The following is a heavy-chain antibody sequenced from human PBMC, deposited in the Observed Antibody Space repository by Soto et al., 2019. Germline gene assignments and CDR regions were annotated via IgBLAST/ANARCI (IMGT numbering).Heavy chain of an antibody. CDR2: MNPNTGNS. CDR3: ARRAETNGWNGFGADKYYFDF. CDR1: GYTFTSYD. Sequence: QVQLVQSGAEVRKPGASVKVSCEASGYTFTSYDIYWVRQATGQGLEWMGWMNPNTGNSAYAQKFQGRVTVTLDTSMTTVPMELSCLSSEGTAGYYCARRAETNGWNGFGADKYYFDFWGQGTLVTVSS. V-gene: IGHV1-8*01. D-gene: IGHD1-1*01. J-gene: IGHJ4*02.